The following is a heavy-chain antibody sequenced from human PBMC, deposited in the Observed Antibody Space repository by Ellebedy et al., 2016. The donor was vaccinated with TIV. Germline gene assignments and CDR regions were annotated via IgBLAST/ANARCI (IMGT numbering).Heavy chain of an antibody. Sequence: GESLKISXAASGFTFSSYTINWVRQAPGKGLVWVSRIVDDGSRTTYADSVKGRFTISRDNAKNTLFLQMNSLRVEDTAVYYCARGHYPGSESYRDALDIWGQGTMITVSS. J-gene: IGHJ3*02. CDR3: ARGHYPGSESYRDALDI. CDR2: IVDDGSRT. D-gene: IGHD3-10*01. V-gene: IGHV3-74*01. CDR1: GFTFSSYT.